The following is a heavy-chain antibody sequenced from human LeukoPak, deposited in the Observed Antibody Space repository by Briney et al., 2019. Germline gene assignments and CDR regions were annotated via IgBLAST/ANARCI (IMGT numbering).Heavy chain of an antibody. CDR3: ARDRGGSGWYYFDY. V-gene: IGHV3-30-3*01. D-gene: IGHD6-19*01. Sequence: GGPLRLSCTASGFTFSIYAIHWVRQAPGKGLEWMAGISYNGTNKYYADSLKGRFTISRDNSKNTLYLQMSSLRAEDTAVYYCARDRGGSGWYYFDYWGQGTLVTVSS. J-gene: IGHJ4*02. CDR2: ISYNGTNK. CDR1: GFTFSIYA.